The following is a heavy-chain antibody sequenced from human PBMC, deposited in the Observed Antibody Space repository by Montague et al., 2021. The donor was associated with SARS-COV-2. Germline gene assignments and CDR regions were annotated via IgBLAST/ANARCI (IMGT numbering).Heavy chain of an antibody. CDR3: ARSYYDILTAYYTPFDY. CDR2: IDWDDEK. J-gene: IGHJ4*02. D-gene: IGHD3-9*01. Sequence: PAVVKPTQTLTLTCTFSGFSLSTSGMRASWIRQPPGKALEWLARIDWDDEKFYSTSLRTRLTISKDTSKNQVVLTMTNMDPVDTATYYCARSYYDILTAYYTPFDYWGQGTLVTVSS. V-gene: IGHV2-70*04. CDR1: GFSLSTSGMR.